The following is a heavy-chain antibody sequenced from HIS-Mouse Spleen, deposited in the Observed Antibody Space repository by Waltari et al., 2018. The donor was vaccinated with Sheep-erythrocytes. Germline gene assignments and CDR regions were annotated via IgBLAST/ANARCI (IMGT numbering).Heavy chain of an antibody. V-gene: IGHV3-21*01. J-gene: IGHJ6*02. Sequence: LEWVSSISSSSSYIYYADSVKGRFTISRDNAKNSLYLQMNSLRAEDTAVYYCARELGGENYYYGMDVWGQGTTVTVSS. D-gene: IGHD7-27*01. CDR3: ARELGGENYYYGMDV. CDR2: ISSSSSYI.